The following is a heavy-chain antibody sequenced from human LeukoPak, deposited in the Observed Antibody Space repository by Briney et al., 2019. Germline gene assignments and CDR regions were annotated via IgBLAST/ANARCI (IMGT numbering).Heavy chain of an antibody. CDR2: IYSGGDT. Sequence: GGSLRLSCAASGFSVSSNYMSWVRQAPGKGLEWVSIIYSGGDTYYSDSVKGRFTISRDNSKNTLYLQMNSLRAEDTAVYYCARVSGGDVFDYWGQGTLVTVSS. CDR3: ARVSGGDVFDY. V-gene: IGHV3-53*05. D-gene: IGHD2-21*02. CDR1: GFSVSSNY. J-gene: IGHJ4*02.